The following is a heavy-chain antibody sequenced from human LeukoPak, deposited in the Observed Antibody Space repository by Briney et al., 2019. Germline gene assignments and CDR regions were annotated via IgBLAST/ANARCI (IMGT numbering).Heavy chain of an antibody. CDR2: IYYSGST. D-gene: IGHD3-22*01. CDR1: GGSISSSSYY. J-gene: IGHJ5*02. V-gene: IGHV4-61*05. CDR3: ARDLYYSHWFDP. Sequence: PSETLSLTCAVSGGSISSSSYYWGWIRQPPGKGLEWIGYIYYSGSTNYNPSLKSRVTIPVDTSKNQFSLKLSSVTAADTAVYYCARDLYYSHWFDPWGQGTLVTVSS.